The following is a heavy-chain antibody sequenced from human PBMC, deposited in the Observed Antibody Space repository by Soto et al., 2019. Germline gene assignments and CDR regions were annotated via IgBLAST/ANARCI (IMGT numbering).Heavy chain of an antibody. J-gene: IGHJ6*02. CDR2: IYPGDSDT. Sequence: GESLKISCKGSGYSFSSYWIAWVRQMPGKGLEWMGIIYPGDSDTIYSPSFQGQVTFSVDKSTSTAYLQWSSLKASDTAMYYCARQGSNGAYYYYGMDVWGQGTTVTVSS. CDR3: ARQGSNGAYYYYGMDV. CDR1: GYSFSSYW. V-gene: IGHV5-51*01. D-gene: IGHD2-8*01.